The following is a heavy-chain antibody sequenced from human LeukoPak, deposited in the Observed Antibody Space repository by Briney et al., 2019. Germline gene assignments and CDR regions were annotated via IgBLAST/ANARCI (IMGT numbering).Heavy chain of an antibody. CDR2: IKRKADGGTT. D-gene: IGHD5-24*01. Sequence: GRSLRLSCAASGFTFSYANMNWVRQAPGEGREGVGLIKRKADGGTTHYGAPVKGRFTISRDDSKDTLYLQMSSLKIEDTAVYYCTTRRRRDALTGDGYWGQGTLVTVSS. J-gene: IGHJ4*02. CDR1: GFTFSYAN. V-gene: IGHV3-15*01. CDR3: TTRRRRDALTGDGY.